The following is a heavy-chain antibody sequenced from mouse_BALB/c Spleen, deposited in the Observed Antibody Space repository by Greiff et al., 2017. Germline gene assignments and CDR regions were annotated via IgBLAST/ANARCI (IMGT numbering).Heavy chain of an antibody. J-gene: IGHJ4*01. CDR2: IYPGDGDT. CDR1: GYAFISYW. CDR3: ARAGNYPLAMDY. Sequence: VQLQQSGAELVRPGSSVKISCKASGYAFISYWMNWVKQRPGQGLEWIGQIYPGDGDTNYNGKFKGKATLTADKSSSTAYMQLSSLTSEDSAVYFCARAGNYPLAMDYWGQGTSVTVSS. V-gene: IGHV1-80*01. D-gene: IGHD2-1*01.